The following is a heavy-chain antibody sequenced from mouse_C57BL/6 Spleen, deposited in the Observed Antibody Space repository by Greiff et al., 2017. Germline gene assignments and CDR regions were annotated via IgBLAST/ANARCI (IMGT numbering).Heavy chain of an antibody. D-gene: IGHD3-3*01. CDR3: ALNVGAMDY. J-gene: IGHJ4*01. Sequence: EVQLQQSGPELVKPGASVKISCKASGYSFTGYYMNWVKQSPEKSLEWIGEINPSTGGTTYNQKFKAKATLTVDKSSSTAYMQLKSLTSEDSAVYYFALNVGAMDYWGQGTSVTVSS. V-gene: IGHV1-42*01. CDR1: GYSFTGYY. CDR2: INPSTGGT.